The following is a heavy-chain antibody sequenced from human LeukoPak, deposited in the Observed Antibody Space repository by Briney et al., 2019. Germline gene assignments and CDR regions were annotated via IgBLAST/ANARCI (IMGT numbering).Heavy chain of an antibody. V-gene: IGHV3-30-3*01. Sequence: GGSLRLSCAASGFTFSSYAMHWVRQAPGKGLEWVAVISYDGSNKYYADSVKGRFTISRDNSKNTLYLQMNSLRAEDTAVYYCARDHTGEYQLLIEKWGQGTLVTVSS. CDR2: ISYDGSNK. CDR3: ARDHTGEYQLLIEK. CDR1: GFTFSSYA. J-gene: IGHJ4*02. D-gene: IGHD2-2*01.